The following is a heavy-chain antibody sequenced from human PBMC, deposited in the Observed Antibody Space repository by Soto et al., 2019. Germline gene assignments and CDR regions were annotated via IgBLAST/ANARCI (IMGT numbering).Heavy chain of an antibody. V-gene: IGHV3-7*05. D-gene: IGHD3-3*01. CDR1: GFTFSSYW. Sequence: GGSLRLSCAASGFTFSSYWMSWVRQAPGKGLEWVANIKQDGSEKYYVDSVKGRFTISRDNAKNSLYLQMNSLRAEDTAVYYCAREIGGRFLEWLFHPEYYYYGMDVWGQGTTVTVSS. CDR2: IKQDGSEK. CDR3: AREIGGRFLEWLFHPEYYYYGMDV. J-gene: IGHJ6*02.